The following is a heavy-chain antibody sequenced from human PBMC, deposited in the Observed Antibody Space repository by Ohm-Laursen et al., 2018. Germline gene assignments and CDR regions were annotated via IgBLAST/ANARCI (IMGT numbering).Heavy chain of an antibody. V-gene: IGHV3-74*01. CDR1: GFTFSNYW. CDR2: INSDGSSA. CDR3: ARAGGEGGATQDY. J-gene: IGHJ4*02. Sequence: SLRLSCTASGFTFSNYWMHWVRQAPGKGLVWVSRINSDGSSAGYADSVKGRFTVSRDNSKNTVYLQMNSLRGEDTAVYYCARAGGEGGATQDYWGQGTLVTVSS. D-gene: IGHD1-26*01.